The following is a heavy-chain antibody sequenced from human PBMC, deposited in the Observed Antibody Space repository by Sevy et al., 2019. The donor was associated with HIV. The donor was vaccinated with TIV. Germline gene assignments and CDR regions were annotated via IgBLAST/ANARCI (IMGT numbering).Heavy chain of an antibody. CDR3: AKETIRGTYNWFDP. D-gene: IGHD3-10*01. CDR2: ISGSGGST. Sequence: GGSLRLSCVASGFTFSSYGMSWVRQAPGEGLECVSDISGSGGSTHYADSVRGGLTISRDNSKNTLYLQMNSLRADDTAVYYCAKETIRGTYNWFDPWGQGTLVTVSS. V-gene: IGHV3-23*01. J-gene: IGHJ5*02. CDR1: GFTFSSYG.